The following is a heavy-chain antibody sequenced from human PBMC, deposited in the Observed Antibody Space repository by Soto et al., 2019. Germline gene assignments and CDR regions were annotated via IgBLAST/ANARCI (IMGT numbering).Heavy chain of an antibody. CDR1: GGSFSGYY. V-gene: IGHV4-34*01. D-gene: IGHD3-22*01. CDR2: INHSGST. CDR3: AGRYYYDSRGDYQGPYYYGMDV. Sequence: SETLSLTCAVYGGSFSGYYWSWIRQPPGKGLEWIGEINHSGSTNYNPSLKSRVTISVDTSKNQFSLKLSSVTAADTAVYYCAGRYYYDSRGDYQGPYYYGMDVWCQGTTVTVAS. J-gene: IGHJ6*02.